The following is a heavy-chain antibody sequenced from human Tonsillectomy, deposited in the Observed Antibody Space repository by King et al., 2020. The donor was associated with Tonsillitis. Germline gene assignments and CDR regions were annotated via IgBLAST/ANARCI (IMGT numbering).Heavy chain of an antibody. CDR3: ARVHSSAEVFSFDY. CDR2: IYFRGRT. CDR1: GGSISSGGYS. J-gene: IGHJ4*02. V-gene: IGHV4-30-4*07. D-gene: IGHD3-9*01. Sequence: QLQESGPGLVKPSQTLSLTCAVSGGSISSGGYSWSWIRQPPGKGLEWIGYIYFRGRTKYNPSLKSRVTLSVDTSKNHFSLKLSSVTAADTAVYFCARVHSSAEVFSFDYWGQGTLVTVSS.